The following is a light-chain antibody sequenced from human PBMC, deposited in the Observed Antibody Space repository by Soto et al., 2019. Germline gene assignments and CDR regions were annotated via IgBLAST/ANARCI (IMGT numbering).Light chain of an antibody. CDR3: QQRTNWT. J-gene: IGKJ1*01. CDR1: QSVSSSY. Sequence: EILLTQSPGTLSLSPGERATLSCRASQSVSSSYLAWYQQKPGQAPRLLIYGASSRATGIPDRFSGSGSGTDFTLTISRLEPEDFAVYYCQQRTNWTFGQGTKVEIK. V-gene: IGKV3D-20*02. CDR2: GAS.